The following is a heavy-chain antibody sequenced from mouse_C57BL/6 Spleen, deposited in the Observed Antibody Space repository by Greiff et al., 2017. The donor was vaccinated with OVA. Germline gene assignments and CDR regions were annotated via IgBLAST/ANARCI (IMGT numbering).Heavy chain of an antibody. CDR3: ARSGETGDFDY. V-gene: IGHV1-22*01. CDR2: INPNNGGT. Sequence: VQLQQSGPELVKPGASVKMSCKASGYTFTDYNMHWVKQSHGKSLEWIGYINPNNGGTSYNQKFKGKATLIVNTTSSTAYMELRSLTSEDSAVYYCARSGETGDFDYWGQGTTLTVSA. J-gene: IGHJ2*01. CDR1: GYTFTDYN. D-gene: IGHD4-1*01.